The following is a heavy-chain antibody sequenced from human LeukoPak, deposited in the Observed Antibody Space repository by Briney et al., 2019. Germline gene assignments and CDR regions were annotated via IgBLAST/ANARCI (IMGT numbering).Heavy chain of an antibody. D-gene: IGHD2-2*01. Sequence: SQTLSLTCTVSGGSISSGGYYWSWIRQPPGKGLEWIGYIYHSGSTYYNPSLKSRVTISVDRSKNQFSLKLSSVTAADTAVYYCARADVVVPAAYNWGQGTLVTVSS. CDR3: ARADVVVPAAYN. CDR2: IYHSGST. J-gene: IGHJ4*02. V-gene: IGHV4-30-2*01. CDR1: GGSISSGGYY.